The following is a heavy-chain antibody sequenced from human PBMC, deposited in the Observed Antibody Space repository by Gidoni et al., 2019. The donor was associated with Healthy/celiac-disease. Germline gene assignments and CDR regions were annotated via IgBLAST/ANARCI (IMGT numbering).Heavy chain of an antibody. D-gene: IGHD5-18*01. CDR3: AKDLPHSYGSY. J-gene: IGHJ4*02. V-gene: IGHV3-23*01. CDR1: EVPFSRYA. CDR2: MSGSGGST. Sequence: EVQLLESGGGLVQPGGSLRLSCAASEVPFSRYAMGWVRQAPGKGLEWVSAMSGSGGSTDYADSVKGRFTISRDNSKNTLYLQINSLRAEDTAVYYCAKDLPHSYGSYWGQGTLVTVSS.